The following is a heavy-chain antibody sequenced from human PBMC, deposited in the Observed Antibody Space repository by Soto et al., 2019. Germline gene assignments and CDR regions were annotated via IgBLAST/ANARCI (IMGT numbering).Heavy chain of an antibody. Sequence: SETLSLTCAVSGDSISSSNWWSWVRQSPGKGLEWIGEINHSGSTNYNPSLKSRVTISVDKSKNQFSLKLSSVTAADTAVYYCARVRQFFERFPCWHDPWGQGTLVTVSS. J-gene: IGHJ5*02. CDR2: INHSGST. V-gene: IGHV4-4*02. CDR3: ARVRQFFERFPCWHDP. D-gene: IGHD3-3*01. CDR1: GDSISSSNW.